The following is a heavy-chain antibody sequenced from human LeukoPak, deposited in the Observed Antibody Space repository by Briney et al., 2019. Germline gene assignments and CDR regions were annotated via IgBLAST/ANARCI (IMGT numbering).Heavy chain of an antibody. CDR2: INQDGSEK. CDR1: GFTFSTYW. D-gene: IGHD2-21*01. CDR3: ARMSCGLWDY. V-gene: IGHV3-7*05. Sequence: GGSLRLSCAASGFTFSTYWMSWLRQAPGKGLEWVANINQDGSEKYYVDSVEGRFTISRDNAKNSLYLQLNSLRAEDTAVYYCARMSCGLWDYWGQGTLVTVSS. J-gene: IGHJ4*02.